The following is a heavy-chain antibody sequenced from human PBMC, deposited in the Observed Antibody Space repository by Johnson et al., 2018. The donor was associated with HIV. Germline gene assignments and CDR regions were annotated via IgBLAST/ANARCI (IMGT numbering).Heavy chain of an antibody. CDR3: AKVIAVADTGHDAFDI. Sequence: EQLVESGGGLVQPGGSLRLSCAASGFTFSFYWMSWVRQAPGKGLEWVANIKQDGTEKFYADSVKDRFTISRDNAMNSLYLQMNNVRAEDTAVYYCAKVIAVADTGHDAFDIWGQGTMVTVSS. CDR2: IKQDGTEK. D-gene: IGHD6-19*01. J-gene: IGHJ3*02. CDR1: GFTFSFYW. V-gene: IGHV3-7*01.